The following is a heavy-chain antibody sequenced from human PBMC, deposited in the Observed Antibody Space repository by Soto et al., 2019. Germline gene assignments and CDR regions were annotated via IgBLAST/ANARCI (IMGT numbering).Heavy chain of an antibody. J-gene: IGHJ5*02. V-gene: IGHV4-31*03. Sequence: QVQLQESGPGLVKPSQTLSLTCTVSGGSISSGGYYWSWIRQHPGKGLEWIGYIYYSGSTYYNPSLKSRVTISVDTSKNQFSLKLSSVTAADTAVYYCARDGSSAIEPNWFDPWGQGTLVTVSS. CDR1: GGSISSGGYY. D-gene: IGHD1-26*01. CDR3: ARDGSSAIEPNWFDP. CDR2: IYYSGST.